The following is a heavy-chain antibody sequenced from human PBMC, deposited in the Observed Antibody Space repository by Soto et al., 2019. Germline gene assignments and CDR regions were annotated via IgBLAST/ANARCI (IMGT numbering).Heavy chain of an antibody. CDR3: ATGRSSSGDY. Sequence: XSVKTSCKASGYTFTSYGISWVRQAPGQGLEWMGWISAYNGNTNDAQKLQGRVTMTTDTSTSTAYMELRSLRSDDTAVYYCATGRSSSGDYWGQGTLVTVSS. D-gene: IGHD6-6*01. CDR1: GYTFTSYG. V-gene: IGHV1-18*04. CDR2: ISAYNGNT. J-gene: IGHJ4*02.